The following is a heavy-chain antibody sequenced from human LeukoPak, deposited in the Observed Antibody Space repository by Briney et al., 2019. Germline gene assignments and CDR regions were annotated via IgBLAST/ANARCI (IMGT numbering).Heavy chain of an antibody. CDR2: VNHSGST. V-gene: IGHV4-34*01. J-gene: IGHJ5*02. Sequence: SETLSLTCAVYGGSFSGYYWSWIRQPPGKGLEWIGEVNHSGSTNYNPSLKSRVTISVDTSKNQFSLKLSSVTAADTAVYYCARGLLSSSWNLYNWFDPWGQGTLVTVSS. CDR3: ARGLLSSSWNLYNWFDP. CDR1: GGSFSGYY. D-gene: IGHD6-13*01.